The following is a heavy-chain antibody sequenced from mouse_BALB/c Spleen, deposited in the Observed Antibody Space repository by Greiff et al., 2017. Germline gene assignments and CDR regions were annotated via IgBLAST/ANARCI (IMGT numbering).Heavy chain of an antibody. CDR3: TMITTRGVMDY. Sequence: EVQRVESGGGLVKPGGSLKLSCAASGFTFSDAWMDWVRQSPAKGLEWVAEIRSKANNHATYYAESVKGRFTISRDDSKSSVYLQMNSLRAEDTGIYYCTMITTRGVMDYWGQGTSVTVSS. D-gene: IGHD2-4*01. J-gene: IGHJ4*01. V-gene: IGHV6-6*01. CDR2: IRSKANNHAT. CDR1: GFTFSDAW.